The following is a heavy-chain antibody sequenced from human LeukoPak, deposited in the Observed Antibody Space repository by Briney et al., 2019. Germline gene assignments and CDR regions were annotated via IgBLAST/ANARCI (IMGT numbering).Heavy chain of an antibody. CDR2: ISAYNGNT. D-gene: IGHD3-16*01. Sequence: ASVKVSCKASGYTFTSYGISWVRQAPGQGLEWMGWISAYNGNTNYAQKLQGRVTMTTDTSTSTAYMELRSLRSDDTAVYYCARRGLGTGYYYYYMDVWGKGTTVTISS. CDR3: ARRGLGTGYYYYYMDV. CDR1: GYTFTSYG. J-gene: IGHJ6*03. V-gene: IGHV1-18*01.